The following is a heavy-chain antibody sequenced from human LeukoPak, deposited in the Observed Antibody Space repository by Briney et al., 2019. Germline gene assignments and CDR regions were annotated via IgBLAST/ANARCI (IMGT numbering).Heavy chain of an antibody. J-gene: IGHJ4*02. V-gene: IGHV3-30*18. CDR1: EFTFNIYG. CDR2: ISYDGSSE. CDR3: AKDHTIVGGTSFDY. Sequence: GGSLRLSCAASEFTFNIYGMHWVRQAPGKGLEWVAVISYDGSSEYYADSVKGRFTISRDNPKNTLYLQMNSLRAEDTAVYYCAKDHTIVGGTSFDYWGQGTLVTVSS. D-gene: IGHD1-26*01.